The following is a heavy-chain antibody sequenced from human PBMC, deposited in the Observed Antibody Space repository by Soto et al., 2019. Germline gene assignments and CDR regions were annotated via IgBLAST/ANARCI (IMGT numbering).Heavy chain of an antibody. CDR1: GGSISSYY. CDR3: AREVRAEDAHRIAAAGYYFDY. J-gene: IGHJ4*02. V-gene: IGHV4-59*01. CDR2: IYYSGST. D-gene: IGHD6-13*01. Sequence: PSETLSLTCTVSGGSISSYYWSWIRQPPGKGLEWIGYIYYSGSTNYNPSLKSRVTISVDTSKNQFSLKLSSVTAADTAVYYCAREVRAEDAHRIAAAGYYFDYWGQGTLVTVSS.